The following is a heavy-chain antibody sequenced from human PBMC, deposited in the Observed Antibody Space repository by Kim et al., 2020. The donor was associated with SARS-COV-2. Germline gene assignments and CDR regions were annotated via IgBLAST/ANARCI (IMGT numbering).Heavy chain of an antibody. D-gene: IGHD2-15*01. Sequence: SETLSLTCAVYGGSFSGYYWSWIRQPPGKGLEWIGEINHSGSTTYNPSLKSRVTISVNTSKNQFSLKLSSVTAADTAVYYWARGGIAHAPTLFYWGQGPLVTVS. CDR2: INHSGST. CDR3: ARGGIAHAPTLFY. CDR1: GGSFSGYY. J-gene: IGHJ4*02. V-gene: IGHV4-34*01.